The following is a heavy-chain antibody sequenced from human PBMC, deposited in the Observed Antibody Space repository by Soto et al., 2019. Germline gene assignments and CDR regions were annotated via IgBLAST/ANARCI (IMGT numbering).Heavy chain of an antibody. D-gene: IGHD3-16*02. CDR1: GFSLTTGGVG. Sequence: QITLKESGPTLVNPTQTLTLTCTFSGFSLTTGGVGVGWIRQPPGKALEWLALIYWDDDKRYSPSLKSRLTIPKDTSKNQVVLTLTNMDPVDTATFYCAHVFNSTSGSYRSFDYWGQGTLVTVSS. CDR2: IYWDDDK. V-gene: IGHV2-5*02. CDR3: AHVFNSTSGSYRSFDY. J-gene: IGHJ4*02.